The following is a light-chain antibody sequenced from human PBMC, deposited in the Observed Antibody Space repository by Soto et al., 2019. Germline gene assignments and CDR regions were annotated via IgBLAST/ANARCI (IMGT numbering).Light chain of an antibody. J-gene: IGLJ2*01. CDR2: EVS. Sequence: QSVLTQPASVSGSPGQSITLSCSGTSSDVGGYNYVSWYQQHPGKAPKLMIYEVSNRPSGVSNRFSGSKSGNTASLTISGLQADDEADYYCSSYTTTSTLAVFGGGTKVTVL. CDR1: SSDVGGYNY. V-gene: IGLV2-14*01. CDR3: SSYTTTSTLAV.